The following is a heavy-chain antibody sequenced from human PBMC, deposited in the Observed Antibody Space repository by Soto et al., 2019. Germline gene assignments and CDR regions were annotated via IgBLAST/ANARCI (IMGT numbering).Heavy chain of an antibody. J-gene: IGHJ6*02. CDR1: AFTFSSYR. D-gene: IGHD5-18*01. CDR2: ISYDASDK. V-gene: IGHV3-30*18. CDR3: VKERYGQLWLEDYGMDV. Sequence: QVQLVESGGGVVQPGRSLRHSCAASAFTFSSYRIHWVRQAPGKGLDWVAVISYDASDKYYADSVKGRFTISRDNSKNTLYLQMNSLRAEDTAVYYCVKERYGQLWLEDYGMDVWGQGTTVTVSS.